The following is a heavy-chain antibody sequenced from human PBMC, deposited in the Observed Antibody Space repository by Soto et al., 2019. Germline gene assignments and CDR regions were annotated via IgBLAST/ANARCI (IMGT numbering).Heavy chain of an antibody. CDR1: GFTFSSFA. Sequence: EVQLLDSGGGLVQPGGSLRLSCAASGFTFSSFAMSWVRQAPGKGLEWVSAISSGGSTYYSDSVKGRYTISRDKSKNTLYLQMNSLRAEDTAVYYCAEAHYSSGWNYFDYWGQATLVTVSS. V-gene: IGHV3-23*01. CDR2: ISSGGST. CDR3: AEAHYSSGWNYFDY. J-gene: IGHJ4*02. D-gene: IGHD6-19*01.